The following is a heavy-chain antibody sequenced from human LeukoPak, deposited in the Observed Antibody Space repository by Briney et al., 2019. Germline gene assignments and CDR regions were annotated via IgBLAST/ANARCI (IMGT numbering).Heavy chain of an antibody. Sequence: GGSLRLSCAASGFTFSSYAMSWVRQAPGKGLEWVSVISGGGGNTYYTDSVKGRFTISGDNSKNTLFLQMNSLRAEDTAVYYCARVSGTFGELYWGQGTLVTVSS. D-gene: IGHD3-10*01. CDR3: ARVSGTFGELY. J-gene: IGHJ4*02. V-gene: IGHV3-23*01. CDR1: GFTFSSYA. CDR2: ISGGGGNT.